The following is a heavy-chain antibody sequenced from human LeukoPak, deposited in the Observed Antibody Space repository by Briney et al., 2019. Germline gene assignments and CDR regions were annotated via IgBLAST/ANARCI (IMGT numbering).Heavy chain of an antibody. D-gene: IGHD4-17*01. Sequence: SETLSLTCTVSGGSISSGDYYWSWIRQPPGKGLHWIGYIYYSGSTYYNPSLKSRVTISVDTSKNQFSLKLSSVTAADTAVCYCARATTVPERYFDLWGRGTLVTVSS. CDR2: IYYSGST. CDR3: ARATTVPERYFDL. V-gene: IGHV4-30-4*01. CDR1: GGSISSGDYY. J-gene: IGHJ2*01.